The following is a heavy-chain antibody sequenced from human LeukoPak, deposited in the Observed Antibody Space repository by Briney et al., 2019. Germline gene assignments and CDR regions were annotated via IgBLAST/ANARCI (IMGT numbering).Heavy chain of an antibody. V-gene: IGHV3-30*02. CDR1: GFTFSSYG. CDR3: AKKGVSSSFPIDY. CDR2: IRYDGSNK. J-gene: IGHJ4*02. Sequence: PGGSLRLSCAASGFTFSSYGMHWVRQAPGKGLEWVAFIRYDGSNKYYADSVKGRFTISRDNSKNTLYLQMNSLRAEDTAVYYCAKKGVSSSFPIDYWGQGTLVTVSS. D-gene: IGHD6-13*01.